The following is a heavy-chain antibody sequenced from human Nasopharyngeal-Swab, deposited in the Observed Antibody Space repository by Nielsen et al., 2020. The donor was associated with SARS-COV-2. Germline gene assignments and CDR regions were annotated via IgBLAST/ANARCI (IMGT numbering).Heavy chain of an antibody. Sequence: GESLKISCAASGFTFSSYWISWVRQAPGKGLEWLAHIKQSGSEQYYVDSVKGRFTISRDNAKNSLFLQMNSLRAEDTAVYYCARYCSTTSCPRGFDYWGQGTLVTVSS. V-gene: IGHV3-7*01. CDR3: ARYCSTTSCPRGFDY. J-gene: IGHJ4*02. D-gene: IGHD2-2*01. CDR2: IKQSGSEQ. CDR1: GFTFSSYW.